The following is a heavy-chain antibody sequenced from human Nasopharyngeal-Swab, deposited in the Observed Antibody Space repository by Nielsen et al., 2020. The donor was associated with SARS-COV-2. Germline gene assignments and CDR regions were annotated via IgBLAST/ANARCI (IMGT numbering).Heavy chain of an antibody. V-gene: IGHV4-34*01. CDR2: INHSGST. CDR1: GGSFSGYS. D-gene: IGHD2-15*01. CDR3: AREVVAAHLYYFDY. J-gene: IGHJ4*02. Sequence: SETLSLTCAVYGGSFSGYSWSWIRQPPGKGLEWIGEINHSGSTNYNPSLKSRVTISVDKSKNQFSLKLSSVTAADTAVYYCAREVVAAHLYYFDYWGQGTLVTVSS.